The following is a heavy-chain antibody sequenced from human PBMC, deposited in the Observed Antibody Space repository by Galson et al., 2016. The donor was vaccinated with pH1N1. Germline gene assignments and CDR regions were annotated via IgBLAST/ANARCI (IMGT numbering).Heavy chain of an antibody. CDR2: IYYIGST. V-gene: IGHV4-31*03. CDR1: GASVRSGGQY. D-gene: IGHD3-22*01. CDR3: ARNAWDGSGLNYFDS. Sequence: TLSLTCSVSGASVRSGGQYWTWIRQVPGKGLEWIGFIYYIGSTGYNPSLKSRVSMSLDMSKKQFSLNLRSVTAADTAVYYCARNAWDGSGLNYFDSWGQGILVSVSP. J-gene: IGHJ5*01.